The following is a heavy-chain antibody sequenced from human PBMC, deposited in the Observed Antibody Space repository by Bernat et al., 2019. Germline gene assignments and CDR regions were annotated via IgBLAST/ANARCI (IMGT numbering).Heavy chain of an antibody. CDR2: ISSSSSYT. J-gene: IGHJ6*03. CDR1: GFNFSDYY. V-gene: IGHV3-11*05. CDR3: ARGTSTSGPYMDF. D-gene: IGHD6-25*01. Sequence: QVQLVESGGGLVKPGGSLRLSCAASGFNFSDYYMSWIRQAPGKGLDWVSYISSSSSYTNYADSAKGRFTISRDNGKNSLYLQMNSMRAEDTAVYYCARGTSTSGPYMDFWGKGTTVTVSS.